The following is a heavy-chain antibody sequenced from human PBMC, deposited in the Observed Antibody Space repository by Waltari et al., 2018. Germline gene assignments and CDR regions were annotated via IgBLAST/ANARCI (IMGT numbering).Heavy chain of an antibody. CDR3: TTGGVWGSYRTIDY. V-gene: IGHV3-15*01. CDR1: GFTFSNAW. D-gene: IGHD3-16*02. Sequence: EVQLVESGGGLVEPGGSLTLSCAASGFTFSNAWMCWVRQAPGKGLERLGLIRSKTDGGTIDYAAPVKGRFTISRDDSKNTLYLQMDSLKTEDTAVYYCTTGGVWGSYRTIDYWGQGTLVTVSS. J-gene: IGHJ4*02. CDR2: IRSKTDGGTI.